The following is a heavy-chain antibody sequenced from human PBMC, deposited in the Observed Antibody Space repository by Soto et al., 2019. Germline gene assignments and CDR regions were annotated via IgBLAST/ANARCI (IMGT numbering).Heavy chain of an antibody. D-gene: IGHD2-2*01. CDR1: GGSFSGYY. CDR3: ARAAGYCSSTSCSLVGDYYGMDV. Sequence: PSETLSLTCAVYGGSFSGYYWSWIRQPPGKGLEWIGEINHSGSTNYNPSLKSRVTISVDTSKNHFSLKLSSVTAADTAVYYCARAAGYCSSTSCSLVGDYYGMDVWGQGTTVTVSS. CDR2: INHSGST. V-gene: IGHV4-34*01. J-gene: IGHJ6*02.